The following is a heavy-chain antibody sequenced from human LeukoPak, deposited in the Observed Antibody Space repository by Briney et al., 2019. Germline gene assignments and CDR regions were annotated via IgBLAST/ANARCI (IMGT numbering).Heavy chain of an antibody. CDR2: ISSSSTTI. V-gene: IGHV3-48*02. D-gene: IGHD5-18*01. Sequence: PGGSLRLPCAASGFTFSVYSMNWVRQAPGKGLEWVSYISSSSTTIYYADSVKGRFTISRDNAKNSLYLQMNSLKDDDTAVYFCARRAFTGYTYGLDSWGQGTLVTVSS. CDR1: GFTFSVYS. J-gene: IGHJ4*02. CDR3: ARRAFTGYTYGLDS.